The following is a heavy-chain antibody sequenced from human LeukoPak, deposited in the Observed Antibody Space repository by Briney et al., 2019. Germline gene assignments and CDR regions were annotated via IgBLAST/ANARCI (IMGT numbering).Heavy chain of an antibody. CDR2: ISGSGSPI. CDR1: GFTFSSYS. D-gene: IGHD6-19*01. Sequence: PGGSLRLSCAASGFTFSSYSMDWVRQAPGKGLEWLSYISGSGSPILYADSVKGRFTISRDNSKHTLYLQMNSLRAEDTAVYYCAKDRQWLVQGAFDVWGQGTMVTVSS. V-gene: IGHV3-48*04. CDR3: AKDRQWLVQGAFDV. J-gene: IGHJ3*01.